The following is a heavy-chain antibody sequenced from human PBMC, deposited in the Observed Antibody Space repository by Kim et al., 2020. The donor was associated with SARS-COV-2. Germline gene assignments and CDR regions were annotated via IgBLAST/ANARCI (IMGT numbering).Heavy chain of an antibody. CDR2: ISSSSSYI. V-gene: IGHV3-21*01. CDR1: GFTFSSYS. Sequence: GGSLRLSCAASGFTFSSYSMNWVRQAPGKGLEWVSSISSSSSYIYYADSVKGRFTISRDNAKNSLYLQMNSLRAEDTAVYYCARDSRGIVVVPAADYWGQGTLVTVSS. J-gene: IGHJ4*02. D-gene: IGHD2-2*01. CDR3: ARDSRGIVVVPAADY.